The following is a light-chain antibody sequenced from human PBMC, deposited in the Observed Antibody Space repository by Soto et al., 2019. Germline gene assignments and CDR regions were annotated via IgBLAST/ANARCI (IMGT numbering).Light chain of an antibody. CDR3: CSYAGRQRI. CDR2: EDD. CDR1: ALPKKY. V-gene: IGLV3-10*01. Sequence: SYELAQPPSVSVSPGQTARITCSGEALPKKYTYWYRQRSGQAPVLVIYEDDKRPPGIAERFSGSSSGTTATLTISGAQVDDEADYYCCSYAGRQRIFGGGTKLTVL. J-gene: IGLJ2*01.